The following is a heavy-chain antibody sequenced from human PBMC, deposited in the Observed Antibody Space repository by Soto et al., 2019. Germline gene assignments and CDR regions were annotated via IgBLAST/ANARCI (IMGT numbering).Heavy chain of an antibody. CDR2: IHHSGKT. CDR3: ARASGYSYPPAYAMAV. J-gene: IGHJ6*02. CDR1: GSSITHIGYF. V-gene: IGHV4-31*03. Sequence: SETLSLTCTASGSSITHIGYFWTWIRQSPAKGLEWIGYIHHSGKTYYNPSLKSRVTISVDTSKSQVSLKLSSVTAADTAVYYCARASGYSYPPAYAMAVWGQGATVTVSS. D-gene: IGHD5-18*01.